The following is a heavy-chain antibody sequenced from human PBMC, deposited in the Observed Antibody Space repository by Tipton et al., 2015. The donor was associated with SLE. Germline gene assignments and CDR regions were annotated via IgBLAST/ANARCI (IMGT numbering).Heavy chain of an antibody. CDR1: GFSLSSCW. V-gene: IGHV3-23*01. CDR3: ARRNSESGAFDI. D-gene: IGHD3-10*01. CDR2: IRGTDNTP. Sequence: SLRLSCAASGFSLSSCWMSWFRQSPEKGLGWVSSIRGTDNTPYYADSVKGRFTISRDNSKNTLYLQMSSLRVEDTALYYCARRNSESGAFDIWGQGTMGTVSS. J-gene: IGHJ3*02.